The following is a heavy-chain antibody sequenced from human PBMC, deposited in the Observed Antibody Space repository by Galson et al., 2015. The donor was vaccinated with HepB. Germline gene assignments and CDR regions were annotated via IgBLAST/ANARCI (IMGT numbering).Heavy chain of an antibody. J-gene: IGHJ6*02. V-gene: IGHV3-23*01. D-gene: IGHD3-16*01. CDR1: GFNFTDAW. CDR2: ISAGGYTT. Sequence: SLRLSCAASGFNFTDAWMTWVRQAPGKGLEWVSSISAGGYTTYYADSVKGRFTISRDNAKKMLSLRTKSLRAEDTAVYYCAKGDVWGSAARNYGMDVWGQGTTVTVSS. CDR3: AKGDVWGSAARNYGMDV.